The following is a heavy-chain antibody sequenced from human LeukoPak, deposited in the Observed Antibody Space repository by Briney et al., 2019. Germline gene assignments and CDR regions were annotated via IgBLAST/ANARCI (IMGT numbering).Heavy chain of an antibody. J-gene: IGHJ6*02. CDR1: GFTFSSYA. V-gene: IGHV3-21*01. CDR3: ARDRTGTTGDPRDYYGMDV. CDR2: ISSSSSYI. Sequence: KSGGSLRLSCAASGFTFSSYAMSWVRQAPGKGLEWVSSISSSSSYIYYADSVKGRFTISRDNAKNSLYLQMNSLRAEDTAVYYCARDRTGTTGDPRDYYGMDVWGQGTTVTVSS. D-gene: IGHD1-7*01.